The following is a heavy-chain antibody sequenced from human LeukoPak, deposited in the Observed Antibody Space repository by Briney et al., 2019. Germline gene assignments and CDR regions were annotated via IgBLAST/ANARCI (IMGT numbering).Heavy chain of an antibody. J-gene: IGHJ5*02. CDR2: IRYDGSNK. CDR1: ECTFSSYG. V-gene: IGHV3-30*02. Sequence: GGSLRVSCAASECTFSSYGMHWVRQAPGKGLEWVAFIRYDGSNKYYADSVKGRFTISRDNSKNTLYLQMNSLRAEDTAVYYCARVRDYGDYGGWFDPWGQGTLVTVSS. CDR3: ARVRDYGDYGGWFDP. D-gene: IGHD4-17*01.